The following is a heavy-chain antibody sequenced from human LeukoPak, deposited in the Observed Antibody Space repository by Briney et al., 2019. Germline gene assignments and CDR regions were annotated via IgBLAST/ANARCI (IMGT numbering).Heavy chain of an antibody. D-gene: IGHD3-10*01. J-gene: IGHJ5*02. CDR2: ISSSSSYI. V-gene: IGHV3-21*01. CDR1: GFTFSRYW. CDR3: ARDGQYYYGSGSYYRFGP. Sequence: GGSLRLSCAASGFTFSRYWMNWVRQAPGKGLEWVSSISSSSSYIYYADSVKGRFTISRDNAKNSLYLQMNSLRAEDTAVYYCARDGQYYYGSGSYYRFGPWGQGTLVTVSS.